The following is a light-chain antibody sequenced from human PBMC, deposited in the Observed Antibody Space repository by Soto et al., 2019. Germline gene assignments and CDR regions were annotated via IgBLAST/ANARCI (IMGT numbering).Light chain of an antibody. J-gene: IGKJ5*01. Sequence: DIQMTQSPSSLSASVGDRVTITCRASQSISSYLNWYQQKPGKAPKLLIYAASSLQSGVPSRFSGSGSGTDFTLTISSLQPEDFANYYCQQYNNWPPITLGQGTRLEIK. CDR2: AAS. V-gene: IGKV1-39*01. CDR1: QSISSY. CDR3: QQYNNWPPIT.